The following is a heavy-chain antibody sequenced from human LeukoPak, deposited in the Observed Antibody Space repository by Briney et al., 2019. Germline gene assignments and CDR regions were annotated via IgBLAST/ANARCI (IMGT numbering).Heavy chain of an antibody. Sequence: SETLRLTCTASGGSISGYYRSWIRQSPGKGLEWIGDIYYSGTTNYNTSLVSRVTISVDTSKNPFSLKLSSVTAADTAVYYCARANWGSYGTGQFDPWGQGTLVSVSS. CDR2: IYYSGTT. CDR3: ARANWGSYGTGQFDP. CDR1: GGSISGYY. V-gene: IGHV4-59*01. J-gene: IGHJ5*02. D-gene: IGHD3-10*01.